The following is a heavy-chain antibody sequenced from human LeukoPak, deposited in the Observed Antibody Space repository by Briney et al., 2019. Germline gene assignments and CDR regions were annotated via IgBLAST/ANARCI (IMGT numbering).Heavy chain of an antibody. CDR3: AKDRHIVVVPAARGFDP. Sequence: GGSLRLSCAASGFTFSSYAMGWVRQAPGKGLEWVSAISGSGGSTYYADSVKGRFTISRDNSKNTLYLQMNSLRAEDTAVYYCAKDRHIVVVPAARGFDPWGQGTLVTVSS. CDR1: GFTFSSYA. V-gene: IGHV3-23*01. J-gene: IGHJ5*02. CDR2: ISGSGGST. D-gene: IGHD2-2*01.